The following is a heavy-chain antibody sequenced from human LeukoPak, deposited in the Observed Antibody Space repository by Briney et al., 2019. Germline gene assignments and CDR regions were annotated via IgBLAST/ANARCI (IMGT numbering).Heavy chain of an antibody. Sequence: GASVKVSCKAPGYTFTSYYMHWVRQAPGQGLEWMGIINPSGGSTSYAQKFQGRVTMTRDTSTSTVYMELSSLRSEDTAVYYCARDQEPQQLANQPLRYWGQGTLVTVSS. CDR2: INPSGGST. D-gene: IGHD6-13*01. CDR3: ARDQEPQQLANQPLRY. J-gene: IGHJ4*02. CDR1: GYTFTSYY. V-gene: IGHV1-46*01.